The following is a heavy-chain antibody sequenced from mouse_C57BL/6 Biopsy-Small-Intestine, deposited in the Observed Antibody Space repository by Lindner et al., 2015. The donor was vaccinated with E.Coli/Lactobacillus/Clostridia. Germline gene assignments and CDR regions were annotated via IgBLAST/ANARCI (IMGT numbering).Heavy chain of an antibody. Sequence: VQLQESGAELVKPGASVKISCEASGYSFTGYNMNWVKQSHGKSLEWIGNINPYYGSTSYNQKFKGKATLTVDKSSSTAYMQLNSLTSEDSAVYYCARGDYDGNYGFAYWGQGTLVTVSA. CDR1: GYSFTGYN. V-gene: IGHV1-39*01. D-gene: IGHD2-1*01. J-gene: IGHJ3*01. CDR2: INPYYGST. CDR3: ARGDYDGNYGFAY.